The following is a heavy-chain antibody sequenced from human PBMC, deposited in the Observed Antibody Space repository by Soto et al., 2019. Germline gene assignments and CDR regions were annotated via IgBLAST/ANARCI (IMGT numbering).Heavy chain of an antibody. CDR1: GASIRNLD. V-gene: IGHV4-4*07. CDR3: ARGGAYSFDS. CDR2: IYTRGST. J-gene: IGHJ4*02. D-gene: IGHD3-16*01. Sequence: PRSLTCPLSGASIRNLDWIVIRQSARKGLEWIGRIYTRGSTDYNPSLKSRATVSIDTSKNQVSLTLTSVTAADTAVYYCARGGAYSFDSWGQG.